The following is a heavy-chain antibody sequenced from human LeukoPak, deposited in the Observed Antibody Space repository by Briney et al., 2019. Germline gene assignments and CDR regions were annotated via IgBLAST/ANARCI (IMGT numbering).Heavy chain of an antibody. V-gene: IGHV3-30*18. Sequence: GGSLRLSCAGSGFTFNNYGMHWFRQAPGKGLEWVAVISYDGSIKYYADSVKGRFTISRDNSKNTLYLQMDTLRAEDSAVYYCAKVYFDILTGYYRGPNFDYWGQGTLVTVSS. CDR2: ISYDGSIK. CDR3: AKVYFDILTGYYRGPNFDY. CDR1: GFTFNNYG. D-gene: IGHD3-9*01. J-gene: IGHJ4*02.